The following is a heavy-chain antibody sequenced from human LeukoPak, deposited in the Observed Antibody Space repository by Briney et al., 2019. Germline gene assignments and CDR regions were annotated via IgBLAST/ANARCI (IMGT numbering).Heavy chain of an antibody. CDR2: IYWDDDE. D-gene: IGHD2-2*01. CDR3: VHTPTKKGSSNFDY. CDR1: GFSLSTSRVG. V-gene: IGHV2-5*02. Sequence: SGPTLANPTETLTLTCTFSGFSLSTSRVGVGWIRQPPGKALEWLALIYWDDDERYSPSLKSRLTITKGTSKNQLVLTMTNMDPVDTATYYCVHTPTKKGSSNFDYWGQGTLVTVSS. J-gene: IGHJ4*02.